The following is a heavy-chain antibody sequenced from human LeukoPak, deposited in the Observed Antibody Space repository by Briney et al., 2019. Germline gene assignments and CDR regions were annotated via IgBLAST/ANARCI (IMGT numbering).Heavy chain of an antibody. CDR2: INPSGGGT. J-gene: IGHJ4*02. V-gene: IGHV1-46*01. Sequence: ASVKVSCKASGYTFTSYYMHWVRQAPGQGLEWMGIINPSGGGTSYAQKFQGRVTMTRDMSTNTVYMELSSLRSEDTAVCYCARVMLATTDYGDLDYWGQGTLVTVSS. CDR3: ARVMLATTDYGDLDY. D-gene: IGHD4-17*01. CDR1: GYTFTSYY.